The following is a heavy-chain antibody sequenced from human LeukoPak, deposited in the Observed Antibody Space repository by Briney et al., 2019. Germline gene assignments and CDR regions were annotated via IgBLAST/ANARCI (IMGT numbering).Heavy chain of an antibody. CDR3: AGGQWLVRGDFDI. Sequence: ASVKVSCKASGYTFTGYYMHWVRQAPGQGLEWMGRINPNSGGTNYAQKFQGRVTMTRDTSISTAYMELSRLRSDDTAVYYCAGGQWLVRGDFDIWGQGTMVTVSS. CDR2: INPNSGGT. J-gene: IGHJ3*02. V-gene: IGHV1-2*06. D-gene: IGHD6-19*01. CDR1: GYTFTGYY.